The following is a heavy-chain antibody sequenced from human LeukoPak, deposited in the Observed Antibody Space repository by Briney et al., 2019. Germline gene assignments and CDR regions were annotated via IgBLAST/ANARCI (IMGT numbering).Heavy chain of an antibody. CDR2: INGNGDST. J-gene: IGHJ6*02. Sequence: GGSLRLSCAASGFTFTNYAPSWVRQAPGKGLEWVSSINGNGDSTYYADSVKGRFTISRDNSKNTLYLQMNSLRADDTAVYYCAKDRPNGMDVWGQGTTVTVS. CDR1: GFTFTNYA. CDR3: AKDRPNGMDV. V-gene: IGHV3-23*01.